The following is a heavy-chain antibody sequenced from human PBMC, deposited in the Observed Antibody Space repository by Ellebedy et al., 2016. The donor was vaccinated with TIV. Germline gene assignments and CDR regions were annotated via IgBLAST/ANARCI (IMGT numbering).Heavy chain of an antibody. D-gene: IGHD3-9*01. Sequence: GESLKISCAASGFTFSSYAMSWVRQAPGKGLEWVSVISGSSGSTYYADSVKGRFTISRDNSKNTLYLQMNSLRAEDTALYYCAKDGSLRYFDWFGDYWGQGTLVTVSS. CDR1: GFTFSSYA. J-gene: IGHJ4*02. V-gene: IGHV3-23*01. CDR2: ISGSSGST. CDR3: AKDGSLRYFDWFGDY.